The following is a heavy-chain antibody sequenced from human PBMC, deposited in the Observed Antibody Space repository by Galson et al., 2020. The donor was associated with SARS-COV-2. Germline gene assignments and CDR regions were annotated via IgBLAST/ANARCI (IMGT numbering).Heavy chain of an antibody. CDR3: ARGRESSGWYSFFDL. CDR2: ISWNGGAP. V-gene: IGHV3-20*04. Sequence: GESLKISCAASGFTFDDYAMSWVRQAPGKGLEWVSGISWNGGAPGHADSVKARFIISRDNAKNSLYLQMDRLRVEDTALYYCARGRESSGWYSFFDLWGRGTLVTVSS. J-gene: IGHJ2*01. D-gene: IGHD6-19*01. CDR1: GFTFDDYA.